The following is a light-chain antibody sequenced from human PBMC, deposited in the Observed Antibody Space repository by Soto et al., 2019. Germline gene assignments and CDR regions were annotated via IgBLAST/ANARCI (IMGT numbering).Light chain of an antibody. Sequence: ERVMTQSPAILSVSPGERATLSCRASQSVSSNLAWYQQKPGQAPRLLIYGASTRAAGTPARFSGSGSGTEFTLTISSLQSEDFAVYYCHQYDDSRPFTFGQGTLLEIK. CDR1: QSVSSN. V-gene: IGKV3D-15*01. CDR3: HQYDDSRPFT. CDR2: GAS. J-gene: IGKJ5*01.